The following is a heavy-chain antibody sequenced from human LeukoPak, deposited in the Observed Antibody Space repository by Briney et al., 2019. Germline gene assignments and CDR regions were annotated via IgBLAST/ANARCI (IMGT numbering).Heavy chain of an antibody. CDR2: ISGYNGNT. Sequence: ASVKVSCKASGYTFTSYGISWVRQAPGQGLEWMRWISGYNGNTNYAQKLQGRVTMTTDTSTSTAYMELRSLRSDDTAVYYCASTRVVAGTTSFDYWGQGTLVTVSS. D-gene: IGHD6-19*01. CDR1: GYTFTSYG. V-gene: IGHV1-18*01. J-gene: IGHJ4*02. CDR3: ASTRVVAGTTSFDY.